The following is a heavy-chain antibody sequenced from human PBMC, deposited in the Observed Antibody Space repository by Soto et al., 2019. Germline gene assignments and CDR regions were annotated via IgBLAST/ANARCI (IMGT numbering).Heavy chain of an antibody. V-gene: IGHV1-3*01. Sequence: QAPLVQSGAEVKKPGASVKVSCKASGYSFTDFAMHWVRLASGQRLEWMGWINADKGDTKYSPKFQGRVTITRDTSATTVFMELRSLRSEDTAVYYCASGPLSGVATISNYANWFDPWGQGSLVTVST. J-gene: IGHJ5*02. D-gene: IGHD5-12*01. CDR3: ASGPLSGVATISNYANWFDP. CDR2: INADKGDT. CDR1: GYSFTDFA.